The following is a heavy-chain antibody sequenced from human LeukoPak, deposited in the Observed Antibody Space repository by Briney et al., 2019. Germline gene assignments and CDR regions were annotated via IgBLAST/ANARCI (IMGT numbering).Heavy chain of an antibody. CDR3: AREYSRYSGTYYDY. Sequence: GASVKVSCEASGYTFTGHFIHWVRQAPGQGLEWMGWSNPNSGDTNYAQKFQGRVTMTRDTSISTVYMELSRVRSDDTAVYYCAREYSRYSGTYYDYWGQGTLVTVSS. CDR2: SNPNSGDT. V-gene: IGHV1-2*02. J-gene: IGHJ4*02. CDR1: GYTFTGHF. D-gene: IGHD5-12*01.